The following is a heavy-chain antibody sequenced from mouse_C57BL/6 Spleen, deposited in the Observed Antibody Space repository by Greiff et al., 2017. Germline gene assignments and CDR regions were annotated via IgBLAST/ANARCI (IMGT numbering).Heavy chain of an antibody. CDR1: GYSFTDYN. CDR2: INPNYGTT. V-gene: IGHV1-39*01. Sequence: EVKLQQPGPELVKPGASVKISCKASGYSFTDYNMNWVKQSNGKSLEWIGVINPNYGTTSYNQKFKGKATLTVDQSSSTAYMQRNSLTSEDSAVYYCARTDGSSYGYFDVWGTGTTVTVSS. D-gene: IGHD1-1*01. CDR3: ARTDGSSYGYFDV. J-gene: IGHJ1*03.